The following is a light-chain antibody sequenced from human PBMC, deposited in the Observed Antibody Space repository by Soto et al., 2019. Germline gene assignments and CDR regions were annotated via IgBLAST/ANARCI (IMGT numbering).Light chain of an antibody. V-gene: IGKV1D-12*01. CDR3: QQANSFPFI. J-gene: IGKJ2*01. Sequence: TQITQAPSSVSASVGDRVTITCRASRDISTWLAWYQQKPGKAPKLLIYGASNLQSGVPSRFSGRGSGTDFTLTISSLQPEDFGTYYCQQANSFPFIFAQGTK. CDR1: RDISTW. CDR2: GAS.